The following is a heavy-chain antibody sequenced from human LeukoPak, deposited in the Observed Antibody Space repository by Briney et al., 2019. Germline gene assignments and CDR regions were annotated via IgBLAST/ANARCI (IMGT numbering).Heavy chain of an antibody. D-gene: IGHD3-10*01. V-gene: IGHV3-64*04. CDR1: GFTFSNYA. CDR2: ISSNGANT. J-gene: IGHJ4*02. CDR3: ARVREVRGVTRYYFDY. Sequence: TGGSLRLSCSASGFTFSNYAMYWVRQAPGKGLEYVSAISSNGANTYYADSVKGRFTISRDNSKNTLYLQMNSLRAEDTAVYYCARVREVRGVTRYYFDYWGQGTLVTVSS.